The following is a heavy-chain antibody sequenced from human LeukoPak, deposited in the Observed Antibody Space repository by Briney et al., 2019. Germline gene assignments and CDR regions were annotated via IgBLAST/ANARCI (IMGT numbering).Heavy chain of an antibody. CDR1: GYTFTSYG. V-gene: IGHV1-69*05. CDR2: IIPIFGTA. D-gene: IGHD5-12*01. CDR3: ARTPYGWLSYWYFDL. J-gene: IGHJ2*01. Sequence: ASVKVSCKASGYTFTSYGISWVRQAPGQGLEWMGRIIPIFGTANYAQKFQGRVTITTDESTSTAYMELSSLRSEDTAVYYCARTPYGWLSYWYFDLWGRGTLVTVSS.